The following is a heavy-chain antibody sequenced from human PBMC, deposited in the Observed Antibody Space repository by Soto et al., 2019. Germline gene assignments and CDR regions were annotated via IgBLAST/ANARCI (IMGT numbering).Heavy chain of an antibody. V-gene: IGHV1-2*02. J-gene: IGHJ4*02. D-gene: IGHD2-8*02. Sequence: QVQLVQSGAEVKKPGASVKVSCRPSGYTFTAYYLHWVRQAPGQGLEWMGWVEPNSGGTRDAQNIQGRGTMTRDTSTSTVYMALNWLRSDDTALYYCARDKSGPLDDWGQGTLVTVSS. CDR3: ARDKSGPLDD. CDR2: VEPNSGGT. CDR1: GYTFTAYY.